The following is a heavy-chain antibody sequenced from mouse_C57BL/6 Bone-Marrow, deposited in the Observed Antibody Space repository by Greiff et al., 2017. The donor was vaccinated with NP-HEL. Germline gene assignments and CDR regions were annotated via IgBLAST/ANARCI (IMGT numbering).Heavy chain of an antibody. CDR2: IYPGDGDT. CDR1: GYAFSSSW. D-gene: IGHD2-3*01. CDR3: ARDGYYDPLYAMDY. V-gene: IGHV1-82*01. Sequence: QVQLQQSGPELVKPGASVKISCKASGYAFSSSWMNWVKQRPGKGLEWIGRIYPGDGDTNYNGKFKGKATLTADKSSSTAYMQLSSLTSEDSAVYVCARDGYYDPLYAMDYWGQGTSVTVSS. J-gene: IGHJ4*01.